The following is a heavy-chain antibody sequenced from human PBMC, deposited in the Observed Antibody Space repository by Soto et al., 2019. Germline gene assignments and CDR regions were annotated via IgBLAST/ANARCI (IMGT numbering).Heavy chain of an antibody. CDR3: ASRGDYYGSGSYYLLDY. CDR1: GGSISSSSYY. D-gene: IGHD3-10*01. J-gene: IGHJ4*02. Sequence: SETLSLTCTVSGGSISSSSYYWGWIRQPPGKGLEWIGSIYYSGSTYYNPSLKSRVTISVDTSKNQFSLKLSSVTAADTAVYYCASRGDYYGSGSYYLLDYWGQGTLVTVS. CDR2: IYYSGST. V-gene: IGHV4-39*01.